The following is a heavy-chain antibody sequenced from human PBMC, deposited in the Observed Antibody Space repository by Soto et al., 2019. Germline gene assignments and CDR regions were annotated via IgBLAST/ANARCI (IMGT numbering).Heavy chain of an antibody. CDR2: ISGSGGST. D-gene: IGHD3-3*01. Sequence: GXSQRLSGAASGFTFSSYAMSWVRQAPVMGLEWVSAISGSGGSTYYADSVKGRFTISRDNSKNTLYLQMNSLRAEDTAVYYCAKHYSDYDFWSGYFQDYWGQGTLVTVSS. CDR3: AKHYSDYDFWSGYFQDY. CDR1: GFTFSSYA. J-gene: IGHJ4*02. V-gene: IGHV3-23*01.